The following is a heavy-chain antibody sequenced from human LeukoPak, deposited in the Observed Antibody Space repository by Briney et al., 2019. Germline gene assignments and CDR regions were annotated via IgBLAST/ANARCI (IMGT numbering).Heavy chain of an antibody. CDR2: TYYRSKWYN. D-gene: IGHD5-12*01. J-gene: IGHJ4*02. V-gene: IGHV6-1*01. CDR3: ARAEYSGYDHPFDY. CDR1: GDSVSSNSAA. Sequence: SQTLSLTCAISGDSVSSNSAACNWIRQSPSRGLEWLGRTYYRSKWYNDYAVSVKSRITINPDTSKNQFSLQLNSVTPEDTAVYYCARAEYSGYDHPFDYWGQGTLVTVSS.